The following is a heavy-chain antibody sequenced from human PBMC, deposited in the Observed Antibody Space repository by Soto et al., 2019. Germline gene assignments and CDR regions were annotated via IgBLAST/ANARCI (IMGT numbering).Heavy chain of an antibody. CDR1: GYTFTSYG. Sequence: ASVKVSCKASGYTFTSYGISWVRQAPGQRLEWMGWINAGNGNTKYSQKFQGRVTITRDTSASTAYMELSSLRSEDTAVYYCARERVGYDYIWGSYGSDYWGQGTLVTVSS. V-gene: IGHV1-3*01. CDR3: ARERVGYDYIWGSYGSDY. D-gene: IGHD3-16*01. J-gene: IGHJ4*02. CDR2: INAGNGNT.